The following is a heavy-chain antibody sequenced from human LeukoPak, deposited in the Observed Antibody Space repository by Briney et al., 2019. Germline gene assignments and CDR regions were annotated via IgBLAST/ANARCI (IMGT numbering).Heavy chain of an antibody. Sequence: SETLSLTCTVSGGSNSSSSYYWGWIRQPPGKGLEWIGIIYYSGSTYYNPSLKSRLTISVDTSKNQFSLKLSSVTATDTAVYYCARRGYRSSTSCYEYWFDPWGQGTLVTVSS. CDR3: ARRGYRSSTSCYEYWFDP. CDR1: GGSNSSSSYY. J-gene: IGHJ5*02. D-gene: IGHD2-2*01. V-gene: IGHV4-39*01. CDR2: IYYSGST.